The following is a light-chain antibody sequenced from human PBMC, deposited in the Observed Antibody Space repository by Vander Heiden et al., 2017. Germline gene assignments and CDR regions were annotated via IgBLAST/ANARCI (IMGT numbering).Light chain of an antibody. CDR3: QSYDSSLSGVV. CDR1: SSNIGAGYE. J-gene: IGLJ2*01. V-gene: IGLV1-40*01. Sequence: QSVLTQPPSVSGAPGQRVTISCTGSSSNIGAGYEVHGYQQLPGTAPKLLIYGNSNRPSGVPDRFSGSKSGTSASLAITGLQAEDEADYYCQSYDSSLSGVVFGGGTKLTVL. CDR2: GNS.